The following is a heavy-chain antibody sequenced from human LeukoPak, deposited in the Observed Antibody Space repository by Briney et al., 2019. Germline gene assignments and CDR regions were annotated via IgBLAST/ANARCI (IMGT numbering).Heavy chain of an antibody. V-gene: IGHV1-2*02. CDR2: INPNSGGT. Sequence: ASVKVSCKASGYTFTGYYMHWVRRAPGQGLEWMGWINPNSGGTSYAQKFQGRVTMTRDTSVSTAYMELSRLRSDDTAVYYCARMSDILTGHYPQWFDPWGQGTLVTVSS. J-gene: IGHJ5*02. CDR1: GYTFTGYY. D-gene: IGHD3-9*01. CDR3: ARMSDILTGHYPQWFDP.